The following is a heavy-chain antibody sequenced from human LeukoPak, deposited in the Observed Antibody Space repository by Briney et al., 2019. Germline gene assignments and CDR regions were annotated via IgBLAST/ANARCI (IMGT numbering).Heavy chain of an antibody. J-gene: IGHJ4*02. CDR3: AKSFGPVIAAAGTGAD. Sequence: GGSLRLSCAASGFTFSSYGMSWVRQAPGKGLEWVSAISGSGGSTYYADSVKGRFTISRDNSKNTLYLQMNSLRAEDTAVYYCAKSFGPVIAAAGTGADWGQGTLVTVSS. CDR2: ISGSGGST. CDR1: GFTFSSYG. D-gene: IGHD6-13*01. V-gene: IGHV3-23*01.